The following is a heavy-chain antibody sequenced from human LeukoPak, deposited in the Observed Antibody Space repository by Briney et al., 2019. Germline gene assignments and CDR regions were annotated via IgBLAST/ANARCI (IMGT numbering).Heavy chain of an antibody. CDR1: GGSISSGGYS. Sequence: SQTLSLTCAVSGGSISSGGYSWSWIRQPPGKGLEWIGYIYHSGSTYYNPSLKSRVTISVDRSKNQFSLKLSSVTAADTAVYYCARGDFGGAPRYFQHWGQGTLVTVSS. CDR3: ARGDFGGAPRYFQH. V-gene: IGHV4-30-2*01. CDR2: IYHSGST. D-gene: IGHD3-16*01. J-gene: IGHJ1*01.